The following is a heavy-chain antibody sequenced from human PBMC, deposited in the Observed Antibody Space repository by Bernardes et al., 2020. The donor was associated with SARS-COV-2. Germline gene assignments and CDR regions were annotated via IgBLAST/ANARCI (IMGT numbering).Heavy chain of an antibody. J-gene: IGHJ6*02. CDR3: AREAYYDFWSGYYKSHYYYGMGV. CDR1: GYTFTGYY. Sequence: ASVKVSCKASGYTFTGYYMHWVRQAPGQGREWMGWINPNSGGTNYAQKFQGWVTMTRDTSISTAYMVLSRLISADTAVYYCAREAYYDFWSGYYKSHYYYGMGVWGQGTTVTLSS. D-gene: IGHD3-3*01. CDR2: INPNSGGT. V-gene: IGHV1-2*04.